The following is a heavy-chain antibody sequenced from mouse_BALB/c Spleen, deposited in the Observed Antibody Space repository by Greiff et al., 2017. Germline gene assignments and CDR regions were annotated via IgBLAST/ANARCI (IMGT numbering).Heavy chain of an antibody. V-gene: IGHV14-4*02. Sequence: VQLQQSGAELVRSGASVKLSCTASGFNIKDYYMHWVKQRPEQGLEWIGWIDPENGDTEYAPKFQGKATMTADTSSNTAYLQLSSLTSEDTAVYYCSITAIDYWGQGTTLTVSS. CDR3: SITAIDY. CDR1: GFNIKDYY. J-gene: IGHJ2*01. CDR2: IDPENGDT. D-gene: IGHD1-1*01.